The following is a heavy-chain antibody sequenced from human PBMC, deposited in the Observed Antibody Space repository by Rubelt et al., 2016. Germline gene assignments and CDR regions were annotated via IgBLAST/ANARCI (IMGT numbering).Heavy chain of an antibody. CDR1: GGSISTDTYY. CDR2: IFYSGST. J-gene: IGHJ4*02. CDR3: ARDGYGATNLDY. D-gene: IGHD5-18*01. Sequence: QLQLQESGPGLVKPSETLSLTCTVSGGSISTDTYYWAWIRQPPGKGLAWIATIFYSGSTFYTPSLKSRVTISLDTPTNQFSLKLGSVTAADTAVYYCARDGYGATNLDYWGQGTLVTVSS. V-gene: IGHV4-39*02.